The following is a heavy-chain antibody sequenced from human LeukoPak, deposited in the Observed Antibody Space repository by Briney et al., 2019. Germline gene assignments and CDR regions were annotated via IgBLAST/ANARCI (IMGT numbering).Heavy chain of an antibody. J-gene: IGHJ4*02. CDR3: ARVNGRDGYNYDY. D-gene: IGHD5-24*01. V-gene: IGHV4-31*03. CDR1: GGSISSGGYY. Sequence: SQTLSLTCTVSGGSISSGGYYWSWIRQHPGKGLEWIGYIYYSGSTYYNPSLKSRVTISVDTSKNQFSLKLSSVTAADTAAYYCARVNGRDGYNYDYWGQGTLVTVSS. CDR2: IYYSGST.